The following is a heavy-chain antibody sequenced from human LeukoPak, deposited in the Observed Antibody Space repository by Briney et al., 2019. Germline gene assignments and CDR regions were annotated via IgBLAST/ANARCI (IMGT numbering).Heavy chain of an antibody. D-gene: IGHD3-9*01. CDR2: IYTSGST. CDR3: ARLGSYYDILTGYLYDAFDI. Sequence: PSETLSLTCTVSGGSISSYYWSWIRQPPGKGLEWIGYIYTSGSTNYNPSLKSRVTISVDTSKNQFSLKLSSVTAADTAVYYCARLGSYYDILTGYLYDAFDIWGQGTMVTVSS. CDR1: GGSISSYY. J-gene: IGHJ3*02. V-gene: IGHV4-4*09.